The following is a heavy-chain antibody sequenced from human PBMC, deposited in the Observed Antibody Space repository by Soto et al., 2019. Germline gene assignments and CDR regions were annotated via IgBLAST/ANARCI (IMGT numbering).Heavy chain of an antibody. CDR1: GFRFDDYV. J-gene: IGHJ6*03. Sequence: EVELATSGGGVAQPGRSLRLTCAGSGFRFDDYVMYWVRQAPGKGLEWVAGISWNSNRVAYGESVEGRFTIARDNAKKSVFLQMDSLRGEYTALYFCARGKYISSWSPGYMDVWCTGVTVTVSS. CDR2: ISWNSNRV. D-gene: IGHD6-13*01. CDR3: ARGKYISSWSPGYMDV. V-gene: IGHV3-9*01.